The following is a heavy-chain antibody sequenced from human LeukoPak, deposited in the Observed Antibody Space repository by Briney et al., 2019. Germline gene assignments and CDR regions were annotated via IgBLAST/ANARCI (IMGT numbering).Heavy chain of an antibody. CDR3: ARHLYYCGWALWYIDL. D-gene: IGHD3-10*01. CDR1: GDLNNSCDHY. V-gene: IGHV4-39*01. J-gene: IGHJ2*01. Sequence: AESVSLTCTFSGDLNNSCDHYGVRIRQSTGRVLEWVGRVSRSGNIYYRSSLKSRVTVSIDTTKNEFSLILTSGTAADTAQDYCARHLYYCGWALWYIDLWGQGTLVIVSP. CDR2: VSRSGNI.